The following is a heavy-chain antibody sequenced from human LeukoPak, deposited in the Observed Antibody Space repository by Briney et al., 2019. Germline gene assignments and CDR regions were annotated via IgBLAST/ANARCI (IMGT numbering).Heavy chain of an antibody. CDR3: ATSQTWIQTGDY. V-gene: IGHV3-23*01. CDR1: GFTFSSYG. J-gene: IGHJ4*02. CDR2: ISGSGGST. Sequence: GGTLRLSCAASGFTFSSYGMSWVRQAPGKGLEWVSAISGSGGSTYYADSVKGRFTISRDNSKNTLYLQMNSLRAEDTAVYYCATSQTWIQTGDYWGQGTLVTASS. D-gene: IGHD5-18*01.